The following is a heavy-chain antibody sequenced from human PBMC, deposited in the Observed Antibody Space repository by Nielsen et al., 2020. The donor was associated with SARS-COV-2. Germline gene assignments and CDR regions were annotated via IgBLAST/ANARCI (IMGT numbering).Heavy chain of an antibody. CDR2: IKSKTDGGTT. D-gene: IGHD2-2*01. J-gene: IGHJ4*02. CDR3: TTEYQLLSGIIDY. Sequence: GESLKISCAASGFTFSNAWMSWVRQAPGKGLEWVGRIKSKTDGGTTDYAAPVKGRFTITSDDSKNTLYLQMNSLKTDDTTVYYCTTEYQLLSGIIDYRGQGTLVTVSS. V-gene: IGHV3-15*01. CDR1: GFTFSNAW.